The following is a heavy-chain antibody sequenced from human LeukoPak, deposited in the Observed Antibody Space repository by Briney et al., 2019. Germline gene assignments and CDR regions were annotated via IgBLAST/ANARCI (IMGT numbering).Heavy chain of an antibody. D-gene: IGHD3-16*01. CDR3: ARGSYDSVWGTLGFDY. V-gene: IGHV3-30*04. CDR1: GFTFSSYA. CDR2: ISYDRSNK. J-gene: IGHJ4*02. Sequence: PGRSLRLSCAASGFTFSSYAMHWVRQAPGKELEWVAVISYDRSNKYYADSVKGRFTISRDNSKNTLYLQMNSLRVEDTAVYYCARGSYDSVWGTLGFDYWGQGTLVTVSS.